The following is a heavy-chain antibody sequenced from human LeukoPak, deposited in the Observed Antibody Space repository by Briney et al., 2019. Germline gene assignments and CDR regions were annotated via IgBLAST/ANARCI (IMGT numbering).Heavy chain of an antibody. CDR2: ISGSGGST. CDR1: GFTFSSYA. CDR3: AKDRWYDSGRDCMDV. D-gene: IGHD3-22*01. Sequence: GGSLRLSCAASGFTFSSYAMSWVRQAPGKGLEWASAISGSGGSTYYADSVKGRFTISRDNSKNTLYLQMNSLRAEDTAVYYCAKDRWYDSGRDCMDVWGQGTTVTVSS. J-gene: IGHJ6*02. V-gene: IGHV3-23*01.